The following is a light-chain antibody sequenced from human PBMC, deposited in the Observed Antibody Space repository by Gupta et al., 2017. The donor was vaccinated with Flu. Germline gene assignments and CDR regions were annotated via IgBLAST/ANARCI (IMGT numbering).Light chain of an antibody. Sequence: VSCKASQSLRYTDRQTYLCWFLQTPGQPPQLLIHKVSNRFSGVPDRFSGSGSGTDFTLQISRVESEDVGVYYCMQSIDRYSFGQGTKLEIK. V-gene: IGKV2D-29*01. CDR2: KVS. J-gene: IGKJ2*01. CDR3: MQSIDRYS. CDR1: QSLRYTDRQTY.